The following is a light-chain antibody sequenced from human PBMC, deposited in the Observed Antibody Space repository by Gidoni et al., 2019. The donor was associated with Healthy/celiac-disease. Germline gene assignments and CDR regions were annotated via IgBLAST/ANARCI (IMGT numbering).Light chain of an antibody. CDR1: QTITDY. V-gene: IGKV3-11*01. Sequence: EIVLPQSPATLSLSPGERATLSCRASQTITDYLAWYQQKPGQPPRLLIYEASTRATGIPARFSGSGSGTDFTLTISSLEPEDFAVYYCQHRSDWLWTFGQGTKVEIK. J-gene: IGKJ1*01. CDR2: EAS. CDR3: QHRSDWLWT.